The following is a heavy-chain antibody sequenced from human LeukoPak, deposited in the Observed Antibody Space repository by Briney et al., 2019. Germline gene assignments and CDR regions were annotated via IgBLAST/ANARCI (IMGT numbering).Heavy chain of an antibody. CDR3: ARELVVVVAATEDYGMDV. D-gene: IGHD2-15*01. Sequence: ASVKVSCKTSVYTFTGYYMHWVRQAPGQGLEWMGWINPNSGGTNYAQKFQGRVTMTRDTPISTAYMELSRLRSDDTAVYYCARELVVVVAATEDYGMDVWGQGTTVTVSS. CDR1: VYTFTGYY. CDR2: INPNSGGT. J-gene: IGHJ6*02. V-gene: IGHV1-2*02.